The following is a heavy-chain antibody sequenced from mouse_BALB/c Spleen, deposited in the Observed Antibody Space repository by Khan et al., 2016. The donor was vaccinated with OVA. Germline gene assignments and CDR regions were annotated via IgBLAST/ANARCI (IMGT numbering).Heavy chain of an antibody. J-gene: IGHJ4*01. CDR1: GFSLTNYC. V-gene: IGHV2-6-1*01. CDR3: ARQPYYHYNIMDY. Sequence: VQLVESGPGLVAPSQSLSITCTISGFSLTNYCVHWVRQHPGKGLEWLVVIWNDGTTTYNSSPKSSLTITKDNSQSQVFLKMNSLQTDDTAIYFGARQPYYHYNIMDYWGQGTSVTVSA. D-gene: IGHD2-10*01. CDR2: IWNDGTT.